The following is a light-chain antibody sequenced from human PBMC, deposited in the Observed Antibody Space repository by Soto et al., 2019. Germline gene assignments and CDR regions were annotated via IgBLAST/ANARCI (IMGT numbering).Light chain of an antibody. Sequence: EIVLTQSPGTLSLSPGERATLSCRASQSVSSSYLAWYQQKHGQAPRLLIYGASSRATGIPDRFSGSGSGTDFTLTISRLEPEDFAVDYCQQYGSSPPITFGQGTKLEIK. CDR1: QSVSSSY. CDR3: QQYGSSPPIT. V-gene: IGKV3-20*01. CDR2: GAS. J-gene: IGKJ2*01.